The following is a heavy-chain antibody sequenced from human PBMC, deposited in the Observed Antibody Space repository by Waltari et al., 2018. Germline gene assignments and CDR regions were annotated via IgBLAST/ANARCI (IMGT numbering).Heavy chain of an antibody. CDR2: IYHSGST. D-gene: IGHD3-16*01. CDR3: ARGGTMITFGGVNRD. CDR1: GYSLSSGSY. V-gene: IGHV4-38-2*01. Sequence: QVQLQESGPGLVKPSETLSLTCAVSGYSLSSGSYWAWTRPPPGKGLEWIGSIYHSGSTYYNPSLKSRVTRSVDTSKNQFSLKLSSVTAADTAVYYCARGGTMITFGGVNRDWGQGTLVTVSS. J-gene: IGHJ4*02.